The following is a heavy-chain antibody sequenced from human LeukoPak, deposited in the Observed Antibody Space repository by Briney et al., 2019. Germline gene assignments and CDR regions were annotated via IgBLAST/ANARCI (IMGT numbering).Heavy chain of an antibody. D-gene: IGHD2-2*01. V-gene: IGHV1-18*01. Sequence: GASVKVSCKASGYTFNAFGISWVRQAPGQGLEWMGWISAFDGGTMYAQNLQGRLSMTTETSTTTAYMELRSLTSDDTAVYYCARLARYHLLEASDIWGQGTMVTVSS. CDR2: ISAFDGGT. CDR1: GYTFNAFG. CDR3: ARLARYHLLEASDI. J-gene: IGHJ3*02.